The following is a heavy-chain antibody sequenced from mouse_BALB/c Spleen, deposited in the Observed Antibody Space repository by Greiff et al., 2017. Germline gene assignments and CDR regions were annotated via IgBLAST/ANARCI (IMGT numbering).Heavy chain of an antibody. J-gene: IGHJ2*01. CDR2: IAPGSGST. CDR1: GYTFTSYW. V-gene: IGHV1S41*01. CDR3: ARSQYYGSSNLDY. Sequence: DLVKPGASVKLSCKASGYTFTSYWINWIKQRPGQGLEWIGRIAPGSGSTYYNEMFKGKATLTVDTSSSTAYIQLSSLSSEDSAVYFCARSQYYGSSNLDYWGQGTTLTVSS. D-gene: IGHD1-1*01.